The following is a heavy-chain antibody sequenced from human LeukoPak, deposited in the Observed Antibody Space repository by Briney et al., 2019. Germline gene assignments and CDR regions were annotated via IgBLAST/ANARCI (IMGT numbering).Heavy chain of an antibody. J-gene: IGHJ6*03. Sequence: GGSLRLSCAASGFTFSSYTMSWVRQAPGKGLEWVSAISGSGGSTYYADSGKGRFTISRDNSKNTLYLQMNSLRAEDKAGYYCAKDYTEPPPYYYYYYMDVWGKGATVTVSS. CDR2: ISGSGGST. CDR3: AKDYTEPPPYYYYYYMDV. V-gene: IGHV3-23*01. D-gene: IGHD1-14*01. CDR1: GFTFSSYT.